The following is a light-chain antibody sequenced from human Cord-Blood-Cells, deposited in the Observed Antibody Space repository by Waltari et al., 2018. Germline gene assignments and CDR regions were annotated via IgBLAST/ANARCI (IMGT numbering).Light chain of an antibody. CDR3: RQYNNWPPLT. CDR1: QSVSSN. J-gene: IGKJ4*01. V-gene: IGKV3-15*01. CDR2: GAS. Sequence: EIVMTHSPATLSGSPGERATLSCRAGQSVSSNLAGYQQKPGQAPRLLIYGASTRATGIPARFSGSGSGTEFTLTISSLQSEDFAVYYCRQYNNWPPLTFGGGTKVEIK.